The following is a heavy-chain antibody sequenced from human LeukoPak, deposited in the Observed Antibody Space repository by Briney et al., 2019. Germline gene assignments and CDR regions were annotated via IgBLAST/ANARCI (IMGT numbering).Heavy chain of an antibody. CDR2: INHSGST. CDR3: ASYYDSSGYRDY. CDR1: GGSFSGYY. Sequence: SETLSLTCAVYGGSFSGYYWSWIRQPPGKGLEWIGEINHSGSTNYNPSLKGRVTISVDTSKNQFSLKLSSVTAADTAVYYCASYYDSSGYRDYWGQGTLVTVSS. D-gene: IGHD3-22*01. J-gene: IGHJ4*02. V-gene: IGHV4-34*01.